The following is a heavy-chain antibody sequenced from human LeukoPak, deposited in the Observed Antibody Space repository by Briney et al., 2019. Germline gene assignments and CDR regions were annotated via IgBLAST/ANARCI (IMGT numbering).Heavy chain of an antibody. CDR1: GGSISSYY. CDR2: IYYSGST. J-gene: IGHJ5*02. D-gene: IGHD3-22*01. CDR3: ARVLNPFSYYYDSRGYTGFDP. Sequence: ASQTLSLTCTVSGGSISSYYWSWIRQPPGKGLEWIGYIYYSGSTNYNPSLKSRVTISVDTSKNQFSLKLSSVTAADTAVYYCARVLNPFSYYYDSRGYTGFDPWGQGTLVTVSS. V-gene: IGHV4-59*01.